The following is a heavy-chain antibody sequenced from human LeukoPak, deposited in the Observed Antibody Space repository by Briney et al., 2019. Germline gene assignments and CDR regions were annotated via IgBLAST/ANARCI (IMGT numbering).Heavy chain of an antibody. Sequence: PGGSLRLSCAASEFTFSSYSMNWVRQAPGKGLEWVSYITNSGNSKSYADSVKGRFTISRDNTKNSLYLQMNGLRAEDTAVYYCARVGPGTPAPFDYWGQGTLVTVSS. V-gene: IGHV3-48*01. CDR1: EFTFSSYS. CDR2: ITNSGNSK. J-gene: IGHJ4*02. D-gene: IGHD2-15*01. CDR3: ARVGPGTPAPFDY.